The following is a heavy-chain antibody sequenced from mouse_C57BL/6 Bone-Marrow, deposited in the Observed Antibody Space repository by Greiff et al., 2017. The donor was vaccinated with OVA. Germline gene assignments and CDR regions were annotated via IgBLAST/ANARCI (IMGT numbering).Heavy chain of an antibody. Sequence: EVKLVESGGDLVKPGGSLKLSCAASGFTFSSYAMSWVRQTPEKRLEWVATISDGGSYTYYPDNVKGRFTISRDNAKNNLYLQMSHLKSEDTAMYYCARGSTVVFDYWGQGTTLTVSS. J-gene: IGHJ2*01. CDR1: GFTFSSYA. D-gene: IGHD1-1*01. CDR2: ISDGGSYT. CDR3: ARGSTVVFDY. V-gene: IGHV5-4*03.